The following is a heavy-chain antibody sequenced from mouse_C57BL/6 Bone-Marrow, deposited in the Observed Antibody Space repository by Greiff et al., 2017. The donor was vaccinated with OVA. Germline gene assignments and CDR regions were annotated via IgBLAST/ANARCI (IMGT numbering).Heavy chain of an antibody. J-gene: IGHJ1*03. Sequence: VQLVESGAELAKPGASVKLSCKASGYTFTSYWMHWVKQRPGQGLEWLGYINPSSGYTKYNQKFKDKATLNADKSASTAYMQLSSLTYEDSAVYYCAREGGLRHWYFDVWGTGTTVTVSS. CDR2: INPSSGYT. CDR3: AREGGLRHWYFDV. CDR1: GYTFTSYW. V-gene: IGHV1-7*01. D-gene: IGHD2-4*01.